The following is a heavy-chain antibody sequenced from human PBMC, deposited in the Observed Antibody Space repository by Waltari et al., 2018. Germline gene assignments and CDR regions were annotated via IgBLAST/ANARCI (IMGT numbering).Heavy chain of an antibody. D-gene: IGHD1-26*01. CDR2: IIPFLHTS. J-gene: IGHJ6*02. Sequence: QVQLVQSGAEVKKPGSSVKVACTASGGTFNNYANHRPRPAPGQGLEWMGGIIPFLHTSNYAQKFQGRFTITADGSTSTAYMELSGLRSEDTAVYFCARVGGSYLGVDYFYYNMDVWGQGTSVTVSS. CDR1: GGTFNNYA. V-gene: IGHV1-69*01. CDR3: ARVGGSYLGVDYFYYNMDV.